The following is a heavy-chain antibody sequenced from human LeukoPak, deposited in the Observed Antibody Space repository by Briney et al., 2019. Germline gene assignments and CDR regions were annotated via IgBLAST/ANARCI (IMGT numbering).Heavy chain of an antibody. Sequence: GGSLRLSCAASGFTFSSYEMNWVRQAPGKGLEWVSYISSSGSTIYYADSVKGRFTISRDNAKNSLYLQMNSLRAEDTAVYYCARVGTSGYGYYYYYYMDVWGKGTTVTISS. CDR1: GFTFSSYE. V-gene: IGHV3-48*03. CDR3: ARVGTSGYGYYYYYYMDV. J-gene: IGHJ6*03. D-gene: IGHD5-12*01. CDR2: ISSSGSTI.